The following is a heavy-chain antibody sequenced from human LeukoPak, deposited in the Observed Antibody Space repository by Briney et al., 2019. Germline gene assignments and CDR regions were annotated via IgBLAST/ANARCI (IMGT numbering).Heavy chain of an antibody. D-gene: IGHD5-18*01. V-gene: IGHV3-23*01. CDR2: SSGSGGST. J-gene: IGHJ4*02. CDR1: AFTFSSYA. Sequence: GGSLRLSCAASAFTFSSYAMSWVRQAPGKGLEWVSGSSGSGGSTYYADSVKGRFTISRDNSKNTLYLQMNSLRAEDTAVYYCAREGRAMVQKKLGDFDYWGQGTLVTVSS. CDR3: AREGRAMVQKKLGDFDY.